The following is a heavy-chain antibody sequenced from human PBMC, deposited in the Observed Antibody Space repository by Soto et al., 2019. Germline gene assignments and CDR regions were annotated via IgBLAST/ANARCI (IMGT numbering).Heavy chain of an antibody. Sequence: PSETLSLTCAVSGGCISSSNWWSWVRQPPGKGLEWIGEIYHSGSTNYNPSLKSRVTISVDKSKNQFSLKLSSVTAADTAVYYCASAGYSSAGYYGMDDWGQGTTVTVSS. CDR2: IYHSGST. D-gene: IGHD6-25*01. CDR3: ASAGYSSAGYYGMDD. V-gene: IGHV4-4*02. CDR1: GGCISSSNW. J-gene: IGHJ6*02.